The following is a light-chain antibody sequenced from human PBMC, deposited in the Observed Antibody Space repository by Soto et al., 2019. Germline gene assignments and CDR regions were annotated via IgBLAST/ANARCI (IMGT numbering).Light chain of an antibody. J-gene: IGKJ2*01. CDR1: QSVRSTY. V-gene: IGKV3-20*01. Sequence: EVVLTQSPGTLSLSPGERAARSCRASQSVRSTYLAWYQQKPGQAPRLLIYGASSRATGIPDRFSGSGSGTDFTLTISRLEPEDFAVYYCQLYGSPPLYTFGQGIKLEI. CDR3: QLYGSPPLYT. CDR2: GAS.